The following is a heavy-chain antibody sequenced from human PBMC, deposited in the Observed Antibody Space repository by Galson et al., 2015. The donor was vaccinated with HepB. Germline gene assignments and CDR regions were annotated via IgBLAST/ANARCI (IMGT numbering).Heavy chain of an antibody. CDR1: GGSISNFY. V-gene: IGHV4-59*12. J-gene: IGHJ3*02. CDR3: ARESNIVGATGAFDI. Sequence: SETLSLTCSVSGGSISNFYWSWIRQPPGKGLEWIGYIYDTGSTKYNPSLKSRVTISVDTSKNQFSLKLSSVTAADTAVYYCARESNIVGATGAFDIWGQGAMVTVSS. D-gene: IGHD1-26*01. CDR2: IYDTGST.